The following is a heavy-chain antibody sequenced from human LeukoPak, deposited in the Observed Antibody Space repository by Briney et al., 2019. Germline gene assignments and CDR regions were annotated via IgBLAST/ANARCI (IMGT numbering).Heavy chain of an antibody. J-gene: IGHJ4*02. D-gene: IGHD6-13*01. Sequence: GGSLRLSCAASGFTFSSYAMSWVRQAPGKGLEWVSAISGSGGSTYYADSVKGRFTISRDNSKNTLYLQMNSLRAEDTAVYYCARVLLGSSRWYMVRCYFDSCGEGTLDTVSS. CDR1: GFTFSSYA. V-gene: IGHV3-23*01. CDR3: ARVLLGSSRWYMVRCYFDS. CDR2: ISGSGGST.